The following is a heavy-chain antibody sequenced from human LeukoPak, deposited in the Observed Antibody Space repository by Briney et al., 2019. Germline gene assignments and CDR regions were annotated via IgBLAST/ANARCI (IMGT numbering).Heavy chain of an antibody. Sequence: GKSLRLSCAASGFTFNNYGMHWVRQAPGKGLEWVAVISYDGRNIHYPDSVKGRFTISRDISTDTLWLQMDSLRTEDTAVYYCTKGPLRGTAAAIDYWGQGTLVTVSS. CDR2: ISYDGRNI. D-gene: IGHD2-2*01. CDR1: GFTFNNYG. V-gene: IGHV3-30*18. CDR3: TKGPLRGTAAAIDY. J-gene: IGHJ4*02.